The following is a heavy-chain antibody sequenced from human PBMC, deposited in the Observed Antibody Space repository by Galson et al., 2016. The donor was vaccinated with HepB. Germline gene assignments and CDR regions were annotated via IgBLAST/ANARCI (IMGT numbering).Heavy chain of an antibody. V-gene: IGHV3-23*01. CDR3: AKHWNRPHDL. CDR1: GFNFRSFD. J-gene: IGHJ5*02. Sequence: SLRLSCAASGFNFRSFDMSWVRQAPGKGLEWVSGITYVGVRYYADSVKGRFTISRDDSSGQVFLEMHSLRGEDTALYYCAKHWNRPHDLWGQGTLVTVSS. D-gene: IGHD1-1*01. CDR2: ITYVGVR.